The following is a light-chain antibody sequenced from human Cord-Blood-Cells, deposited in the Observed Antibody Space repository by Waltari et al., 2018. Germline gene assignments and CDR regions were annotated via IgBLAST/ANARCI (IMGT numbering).Light chain of an antibody. CDR1: QSVSSN. Sequence: EIVMTQSPATLSVSPGERATLSCRASQSVSSNLAWYQQKPGQAPRLLIYGASTTATGIPARFSGSGSGTDFTLTISSLQSEDFAVYYCQQYNNWPPLTFGGGTKVEIK. CDR2: GAS. CDR3: QQYNNWPPLT. J-gene: IGKJ4*01. V-gene: IGKV3-15*01.